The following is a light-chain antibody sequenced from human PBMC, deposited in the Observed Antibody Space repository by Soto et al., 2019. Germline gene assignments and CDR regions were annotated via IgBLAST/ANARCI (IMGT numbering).Light chain of an antibody. J-gene: IGKJ1*01. V-gene: IGKV3D-20*02. Sequence: EVGWTKYTGTLSLSPGERATLSCRASQSVSSSYLAWYQQKPGQAPRLLIYDASNRATGIPARFSGRGSGTDFTLTISSREPDDFAVYYCQQRSNWPPTFGQGSIVDVK. CDR1: QSVSSSY. CDR3: QQRSNWPPT. CDR2: DAS.